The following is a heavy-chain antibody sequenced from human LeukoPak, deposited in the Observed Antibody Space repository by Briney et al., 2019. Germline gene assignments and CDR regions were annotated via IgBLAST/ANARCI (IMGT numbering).Heavy chain of an antibody. V-gene: IGHV3-9*01. CDR2: ISWNSGTV. CDR1: GFTFDDYA. Sequence: PGGSLRLSCAASGFTFDDYAMHWVRQGPGKGLEWVPGISWNSGTVGYAESVKGRFTISRDNAKNSLYLQMNSLRTEDTALYYCAKGMATEIDLIDYWGQGTLVTVSS. CDR3: AKGMATEIDLIDY. J-gene: IGHJ4*02. D-gene: IGHD5-24*01.